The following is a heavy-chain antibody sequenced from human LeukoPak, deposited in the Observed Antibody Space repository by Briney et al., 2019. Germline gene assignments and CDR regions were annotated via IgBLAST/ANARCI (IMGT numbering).Heavy chain of an antibody. V-gene: IGHV4-61*02. Sequence: SETLSLTCTVSGGSISSGSYYWRWIRQPAGKGLEWIGRIYTSGSTNYNPSLKSRVTISVDTSKNQFSLKLSSVTAADTAVYYCARTTMVRGVYTPQYYYYYMDVWGKGTTVTISS. J-gene: IGHJ6*03. CDR2: IYTSGST. CDR3: ARTTMVRGVYTPQYYYYYMDV. CDR1: GGSISSGSYY. D-gene: IGHD3-10*01.